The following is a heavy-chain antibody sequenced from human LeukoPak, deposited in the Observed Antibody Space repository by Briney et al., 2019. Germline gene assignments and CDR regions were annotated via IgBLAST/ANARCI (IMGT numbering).Heavy chain of an antibody. J-gene: IGHJ4*02. D-gene: IGHD3-3*01. CDR2: INPNSGGT. CDR1: GYTFTDYY. Sequence: ASVKVSCKASGYTFTDYYIHWVRQAPGQGLEWMGWINPNSGGTNYAQKFQGRVTMTEDTSTDTAYMELSSLRSEDTAVYYCATGRITIFGVPYGQFDYWGQGTLVTVSS. CDR3: ATGRITIFGVPYGQFDY. V-gene: IGHV1-2*02.